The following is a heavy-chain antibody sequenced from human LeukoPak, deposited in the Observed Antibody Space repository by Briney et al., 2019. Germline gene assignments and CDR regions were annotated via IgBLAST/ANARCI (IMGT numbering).Heavy chain of an antibody. V-gene: IGHV3-30*03. CDR3: ARGPDSMTSFDF. Sequence: PGGSLRLSCAASGFTFSTYDMHWVRQAPGKGLEWLAVISYDGSDKYYADSVKGRFTISRDNSKNTLYLQMNSLRAEDTAVYYCARGPDSMTSFDFWGQGTLVTVSS. CDR2: ISYDGSDK. J-gene: IGHJ4*02. CDR1: GFTFSTYD. D-gene: IGHD2/OR15-2a*01.